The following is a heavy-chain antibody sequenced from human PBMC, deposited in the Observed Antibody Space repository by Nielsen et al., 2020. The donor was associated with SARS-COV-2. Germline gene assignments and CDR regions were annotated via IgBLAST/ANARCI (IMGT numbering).Heavy chain of an antibody. CDR3: AKSIPVGPAAIPSWYDP. J-gene: IGHJ5*02. Sequence: GESLKISCAASGFTSSRYEMNWVRQAPGKGLEWVSSISTSSSYIYYADSVKGRFTISRDNAKNSLYLQMNSLRAEDTAVYYCAKSIPVGPAAIPSWYDPWGQGTLVTVSS. V-gene: IGHV3-21*04. CDR1: GFTSSRYE. CDR2: ISTSSSYI. D-gene: IGHD2-2*01.